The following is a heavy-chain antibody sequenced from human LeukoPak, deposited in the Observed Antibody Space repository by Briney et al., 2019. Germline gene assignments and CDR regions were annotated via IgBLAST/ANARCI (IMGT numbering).Heavy chain of an antibody. V-gene: IGHV3-23*01. J-gene: IGHJ3*01. D-gene: IGHD4-17*01. CDR2: ITGSGGPT. Sequence: ETGGSLRLTCTGSGFAFGNYGMTWVRQPPGKGLEWVSAITGSGGPTRYTDSVTGRFTISRDHPGNTLFLQMNSLRAEDTAVYYCAKDPNVDYLGAFDFWGPGTLVTVSS. CDR1: GFAFGNYG. CDR3: AKDPNVDYLGAFDF.